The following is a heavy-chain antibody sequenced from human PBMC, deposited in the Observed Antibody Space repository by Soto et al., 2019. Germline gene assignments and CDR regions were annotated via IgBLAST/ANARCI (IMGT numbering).Heavy chain of an antibody. D-gene: IGHD3-3*01. J-gene: IGHJ6*02. V-gene: IGHV1-8*01. CDR1: GYTFTSYD. Sequence: ASVKACCKASGYTFTSYDINWVRQATGQGLEWMVWMNPNSGNTGYAQKFQGRVTMTRNTSISTAYMELSSLRSEDTAVYYCASLGYYDFWSGYNPYYYYYYGMDVWGQGTTVTVSS. CDR3: ASLGYYDFWSGYNPYYYYYYGMDV. CDR2: MNPNSGNT.